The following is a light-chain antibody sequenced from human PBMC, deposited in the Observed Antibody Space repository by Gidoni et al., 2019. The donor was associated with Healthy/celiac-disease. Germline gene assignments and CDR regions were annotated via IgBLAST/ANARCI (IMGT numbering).Light chain of an antibody. J-gene: IGKJ2*01. Sequence: DIHMTQSPSSLSASVGDRVTITCRASQSIISYLNWYQQKPGKAPKLLIYAASSLQSGVPSRFSGSGSGTDFTLTISSLQPEDFATYYCQQSYSTGDTFGQGTKLEIK. CDR2: AAS. CDR1: QSIISY. V-gene: IGKV1-39*01. CDR3: QQSYSTGDT.